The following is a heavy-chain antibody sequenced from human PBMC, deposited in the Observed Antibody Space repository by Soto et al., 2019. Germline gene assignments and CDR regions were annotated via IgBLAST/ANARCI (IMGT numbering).Heavy chain of an antibody. D-gene: IGHD3-3*01. Sequence: EVQVVESGGGLVQPGGSLRLSRAASGFTFSSNSMNWVRQAPGKGLEWISYISSSSSTIYADSVKGRFTISRDNAKNSLDLQMNSLRDEDTAVYYCARVIWSGHVTIDLWGQGTLVTVSS. J-gene: IGHJ5*02. CDR2: ISSSSSTI. CDR1: GFTFSSNS. V-gene: IGHV3-48*02. CDR3: ARVIWSGHVTIDL.